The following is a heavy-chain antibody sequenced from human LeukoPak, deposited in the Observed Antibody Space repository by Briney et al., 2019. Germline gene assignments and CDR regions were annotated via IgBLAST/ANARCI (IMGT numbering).Heavy chain of an antibody. J-gene: IGHJ4*02. Sequence: GGSLRLSCAASGFTFSSYGMNWVRQAPGKGLEWVSAISASGDNTYYADSVKGRFTISRDNSENTLYLQMNSLRAEDTAVCYCAKELGVYEPFDYWGQGTLVTVSS. CDR2: ISASGDNT. CDR3: AKELGVYEPFDY. D-gene: IGHD5/OR15-5a*01. V-gene: IGHV3-23*01. CDR1: GFTFSSYG.